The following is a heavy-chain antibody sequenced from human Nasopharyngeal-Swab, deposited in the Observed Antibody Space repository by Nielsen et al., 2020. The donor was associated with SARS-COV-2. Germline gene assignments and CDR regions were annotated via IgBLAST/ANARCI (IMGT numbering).Heavy chain of an antibody. V-gene: IGHV3-23*01. CDR2: FSGSGSGT. D-gene: IGHD3-3*01. CDR1: GFTFSSYA. J-gene: IGHJ4*02. CDR3: AKGGRSITIFGVAGSFDN. Sequence: GESLKISCAASGFTFSSYAMSWVRQAPGKGLEWVSVFSGSGSGTYYADSVKGRFTISRDKSQNTLYLQMSSLRADDTAVYYYAKGGRSITIFGVAGSFDNWGQGTLVTVSS.